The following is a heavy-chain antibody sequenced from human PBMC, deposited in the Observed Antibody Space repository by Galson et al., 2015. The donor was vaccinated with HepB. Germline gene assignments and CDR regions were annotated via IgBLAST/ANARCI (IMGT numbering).Heavy chain of an antibody. J-gene: IGHJ6*03. V-gene: IGHV2-70*04. CDR3: ARIRSGYFHMDV. CDR1: GFSLSTSGMR. Sequence: PALVKPTQTLTLTCTFSGFSLSTSGMRVSWIRQPPGKALEWLARIDWDDDKFYSTSLKTRLTISKDTSKNQVVLTMTNMDPVDTATYYCARIRSGYFHMDVWGKGTTVTVSS. D-gene: IGHD3-22*01. CDR2: IDWDDDK.